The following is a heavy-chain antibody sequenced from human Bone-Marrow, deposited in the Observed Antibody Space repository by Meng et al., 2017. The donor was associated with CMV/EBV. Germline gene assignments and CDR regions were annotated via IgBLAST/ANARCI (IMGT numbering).Heavy chain of an antibody. D-gene: IGHD2-2*01. CDR3: ARDRFRPNCSSTSCYRLEWFDP. V-gene: IGHV1-18*01. CDR1: GYTFTSYG. Sequence: ASVKVSCKASGYTFTSYGISWVRQAPGQGLEWMGWISAYNGNTNYAQKLQGRVTMTTDTSTSTAYMELRSLRSDDTAVYYCARDRFRPNCSSTSCYRLEWFDPWGQGTLVTVSS. J-gene: IGHJ5*02. CDR2: ISAYNGNT.